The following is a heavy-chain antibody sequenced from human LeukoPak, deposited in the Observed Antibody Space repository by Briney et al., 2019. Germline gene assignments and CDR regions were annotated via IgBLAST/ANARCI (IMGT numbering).Heavy chain of an antibody. CDR2: ISYDGSNE. D-gene: IGHD6-19*01. Sequence: PGRSLRLSCAASGFTFSSYAMHWVRQAPGKGLEWVAVISYDGSNEYYADSVKGRFTISRDSSKNTLYLQMNSLRAEDTAVYYCARDWSEGSSGWYYYGMDVWGQGTTVTVSS. CDR1: GFTFSSYA. J-gene: IGHJ6*02. V-gene: IGHV3-30-3*01. CDR3: ARDWSEGSSGWYYYGMDV.